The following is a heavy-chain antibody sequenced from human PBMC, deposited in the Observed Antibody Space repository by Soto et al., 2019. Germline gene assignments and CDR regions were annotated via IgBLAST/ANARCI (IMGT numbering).Heavy chain of an antibody. Sequence: GGSLRLSCAASGFTFSSYAMSWVRQAPGKGLEWVSAISGSGGSTYYADSVKGRFTISRDNSKNTVYLQMNSLRAEDTAVYYCASFFNYYDRSYWGQGTLVTVSS. CDR2: ISGSGGST. CDR3: ASFFNYYDRSY. CDR1: GFTFSSYA. J-gene: IGHJ4*02. V-gene: IGHV3-23*01. D-gene: IGHD3-22*01.